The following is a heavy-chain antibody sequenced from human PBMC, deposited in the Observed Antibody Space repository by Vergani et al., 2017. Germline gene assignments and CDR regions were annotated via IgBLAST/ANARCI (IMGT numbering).Heavy chain of an antibody. Sequence: EVQLVESGGGLVQPGGSLRLSCSASGFTFSSYAMHWVRQAPGKGLEYVSAISSNGGSTYYADSVKGRFTIARDNSKNTLYLQMSRLRVEDTAVYYCVKGNTAMVTDAFDIWGQGTMVTVSS. D-gene: IGHD5-18*01. J-gene: IGHJ3*02. CDR1: GFTFSSYA. V-gene: IGHV3-64D*09. CDR2: ISSNGGST. CDR3: VKGNTAMVTDAFDI.